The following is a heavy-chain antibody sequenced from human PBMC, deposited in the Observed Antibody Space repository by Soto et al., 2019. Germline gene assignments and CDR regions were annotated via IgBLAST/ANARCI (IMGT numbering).Heavy chain of an antibody. Sequence: KESGPTLVKPTQTLTLTCTFSGFSLSSSGLGVGWIRQPPGKALEWLALIYWDDDKRYSPSLKSRLTITKDTSKNQVVLTMTNMDHVDTATYYCAHRIAGSVVTDWGQGTLVTVSS. D-gene: IGHD2-21*02. J-gene: IGHJ4*02. V-gene: IGHV2-5*02. CDR2: IYWDDDK. CDR1: GFSLSSSGLG. CDR3: AHRIAGSVVTD.